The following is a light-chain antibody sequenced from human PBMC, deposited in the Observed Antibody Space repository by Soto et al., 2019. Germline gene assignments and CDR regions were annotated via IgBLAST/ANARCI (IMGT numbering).Light chain of an antibody. J-gene: IGLJ2*01. CDR1: RSNIGAGYD. V-gene: IGLV1-40*01. CDR3: QSYDSSLSGVA. CDR2: GNS. Sequence: QSVLTKPPLVSGAPGQRVTISCTESRSNIGAGYDVHWYQQLPGTAPKLLIYGNSNRPSGVPDRFSGSKAGTSASLAITGLHAEDEADYYCQSYDSSLSGVAFGGGTKLTVL.